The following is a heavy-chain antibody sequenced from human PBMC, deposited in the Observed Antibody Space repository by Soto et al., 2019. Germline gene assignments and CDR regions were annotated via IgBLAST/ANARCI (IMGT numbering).Heavy chain of an antibody. CDR2: IYYSGST. Sequence: PWETLSLTCTVSGGSISSSSYYWGWIRQPPGKGLEWIGSIYYSGSTYYNPSLKSRVTISVDTSKNQFSLKLSSVTAADTAVYYCARFITWFDPWGQGTLVTVLL. D-gene: IGHD1-20*01. CDR3: ARFITWFDP. V-gene: IGHV4-39*01. J-gene: IGHJ5*02. CDR1: GGSISSSSYY.